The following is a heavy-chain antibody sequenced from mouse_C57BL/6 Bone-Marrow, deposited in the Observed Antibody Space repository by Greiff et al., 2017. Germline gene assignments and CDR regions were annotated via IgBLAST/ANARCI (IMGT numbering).Heavy chain of an antibody. Sequence: QVQLQQPGAELVRPGTSVKLSCKASGYPFTSYWMHWVKQRPGQGLEWIGVIDPSDSYTNYNQKFKGKATLTVDTSSSTAYMQLSSLTSEDSAVYYCGRDSSGPWFAYWGQGTLVTVSA. CDR1: GYPFTSYW. CDR2: IDPSDSYT. D-gene: IGHD3-2*02. J-gene: IGHJ3*01. CDR3: GRDSSGPWFAY. V-gene: IGHV1-59*01.